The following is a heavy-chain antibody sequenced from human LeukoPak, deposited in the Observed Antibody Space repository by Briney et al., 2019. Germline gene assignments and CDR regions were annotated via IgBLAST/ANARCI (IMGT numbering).Heavy chain of an antibody. J-gene: IGHJ4*02. V-gene: IGHV3-48*03. Sequence: GGALRLSCVASVFTFSSYEVNWVRQAPGKGLEWVSCISTSGDSMYYADSVKGRFTISRDNVKNSLFLQMNSLRAEDTAVYYCARGSGFVLDYWGQGTLVTVSS. CDR3: ARGSGFVLDY. CDR2: ISTSGDSM. CDR1: VFTFSSYE. D-gene: IGHD1-26*01.